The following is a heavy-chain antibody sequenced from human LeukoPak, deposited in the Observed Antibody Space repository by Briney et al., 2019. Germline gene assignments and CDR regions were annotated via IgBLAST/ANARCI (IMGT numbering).Heavy chain of an antibody. V-gene: IGHV4-59*01. CDR2: IYYSGST. CDR1: GGSMSSYY. D-gene: IGHD2-15*01. Sequence: WETLSLTCTVSGGSMSSYYWSWIRQPPGKGLEWIGYIYYSGSTNYNPSLKSRVTISVDTSKNQFSLKLSSVTAADTAVYYCARAQYCSGGSCYADDAFDIWGQGTMVTVSS. CDR3: ARAQYCSGGSCYADDAFDI. J-gene: IGHJ3*02.